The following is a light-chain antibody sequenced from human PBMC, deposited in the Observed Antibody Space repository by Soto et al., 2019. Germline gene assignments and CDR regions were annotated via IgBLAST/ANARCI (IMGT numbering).Light chain of an antibody. CDR1: SSNIGTYT. CDR3: GGWDDSLSGPV. V-gene: IGLV1-47*01. J-gene: IGLJ2*01. Sequence: QSVLTQPPSVSGTPGQRVTISCSGGSSNIGTYTVYWYRQFPGTAPKLLIQRNNQRPSGVPARFSGSKSGTSASLAISGLRSEDEADYYCGGWDDSLSGPVFGGGTKVTVL. CDR2: RNN.